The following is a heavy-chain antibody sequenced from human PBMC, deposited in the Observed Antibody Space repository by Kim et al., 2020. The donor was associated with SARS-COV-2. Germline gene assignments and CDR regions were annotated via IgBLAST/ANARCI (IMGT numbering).Heavy chain of an antibody. J-gene: IGHJ6*02. V-gene: IGHV3-7*01. D-gene: IGHD3-3*01. CDR3: AREVRYDFWSGYPYYYYGMDV. CDR2: IKQDGSEK. Sequence: GGSLRLSCAASGFTFSSYWMSWVRQAPGKGLEWVANIKQDGSEKYYVDSVKGRFTISRDNAENSLYLQMNSLRAEDTAVYYCAREVRYDFWSGYPYYYYGMDVWGQGTTVTVSS. CDR1: GFTFSSYW.